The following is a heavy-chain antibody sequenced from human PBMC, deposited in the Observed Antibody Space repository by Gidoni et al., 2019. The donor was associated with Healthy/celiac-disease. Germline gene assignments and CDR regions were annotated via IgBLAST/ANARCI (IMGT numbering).Heavy chain of an antibody. D-gene: IGHD3-22*01. CDR3: ARDPGTYYYDSSGQFDY. J-gene: IGHJ4*02. Sequence: QVQLQESGPGLVKPSGTLSLTCAVSGGSISSSNWWSWVRQPPGKGLEWIGEIYHSGSTNYNPSLKSRVTISVDKSKNQFSLKLSSVTAADTAVYYCARDPGTYYYDSSGQFDYWGQGTLVTVSS. CDR1: GGSISSSNW. CDR2: IYHSGST. V-gene: IGHV4-4*02.